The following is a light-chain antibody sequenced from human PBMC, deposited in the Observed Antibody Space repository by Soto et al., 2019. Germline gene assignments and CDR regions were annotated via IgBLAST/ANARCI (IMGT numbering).Light chain of an antibody. J-gene: IGLJ1*01. CDR1: SSDIGTYNY. V-gene: IGLV2-14*03. CDR3: SSLTNINTQV. CDR2: EVN. Sequence: QSALTQPASVSGSPGQSITISCTGTSSDIGTYNYVSWYQQHPGNVPKLIIYEVNNRPTGVSYRFSGSKSANTASLTISGLRAEDEADYYCSSLTNINTQVLGPRTKLTVL.